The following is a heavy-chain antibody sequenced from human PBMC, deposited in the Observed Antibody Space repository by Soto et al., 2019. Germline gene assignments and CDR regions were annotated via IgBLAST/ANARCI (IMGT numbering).Heavy chain of an antibody. D-gene: IGHD3-22*01. Sequence: SLRLSCAASGFTFSSYGMHWVRQAPGKGLEWVSYISSSGSTIYYADSVKGRFTISRDNAKNSLYLQMNSLRAEDTAVYYCARVAGSSGYYLYYYYYYGMDVWGQGTTVTVSS. J-gene: IGHJ6*02. CDR2: ISSSGSTI. CDR3: ARVAGSSGYYLYYYYYYGMDV. V-gene: IGHV3-48*03. CDR1: GFTFSSYG.